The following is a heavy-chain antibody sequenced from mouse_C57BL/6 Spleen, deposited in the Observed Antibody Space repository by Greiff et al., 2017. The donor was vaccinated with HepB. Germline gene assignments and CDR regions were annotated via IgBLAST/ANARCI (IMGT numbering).Heavy chain of an antibody. V-gene: IGHV1-7*01. Sequence: VQGVESGAELAKPGASVKLSCKASGYTFTSYWMHWVKQRPGQGLEWIGYINPSSGYTKYNQKFKDKATLTADKSSSTAYMQLSSLTYEDSAVYYCARRGFYYDYDGYAMDYWGQGTSVTVSS. CDR3: ARRGFYYDYDGYAMDY. CDR1: GYTFTSYW. D-gene: IGHD2-4*01. J-gene: IGHJ4*01. CDR2: INPSSGYT.